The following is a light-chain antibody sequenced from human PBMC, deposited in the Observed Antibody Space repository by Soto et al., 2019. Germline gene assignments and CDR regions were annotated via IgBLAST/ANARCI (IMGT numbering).Light chain of an antibody. CDR2: TNN. CDR3: ATRDDSLNGWV. Sequence: QSVLTQPPSASGTPGLRVTISCSGGSSNIGSHTVSWYQQLPGTAPKLLMYTNNQRPSGVPDRFSGSKSGTSASLAISGLQSEDEADYYCATRDDSLNGWVFGGGTKLTVL. CDR1: SSNIGSHT. V-gene: IGLV1-44*01. J-gene: IGLJ3*02.